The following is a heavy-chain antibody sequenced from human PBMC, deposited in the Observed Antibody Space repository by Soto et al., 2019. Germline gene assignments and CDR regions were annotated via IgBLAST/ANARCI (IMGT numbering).Heavy chain of an antibody. V-gene: IGHV3-23*01. CDR1: GFTFSSYA. CDR2: ISGSGGST. J-gene: IGHJ4*02. Sequence: GGSLRLSCAASGFTFSSYAMSWVRQAPGKGLEWVSAISGSGGSTYYADSVKGRFTISRDNSKNTLYLQMNSLRAEDTAVYYCAKDRGRYYDSSGYWDYCGQGTLVTVSS. D-gene: IGHD3-22*01. CDR3: AKDRGRYYDSSGYWDY.